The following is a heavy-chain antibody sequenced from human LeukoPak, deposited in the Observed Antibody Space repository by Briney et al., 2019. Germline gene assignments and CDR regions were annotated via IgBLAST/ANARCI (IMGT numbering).Heavy chain of an antibody. V-gene: IGHV3-23*01. J-gene: IGHJ4*02. CDR1: GFTFSSYA. D-gene: IGHD1-26*01. CDR3: AKVNFLKYSWSYYFPPRRTQTQTIDY. Sequence: GGSLRLSCAASGFTFSSYAMSWVRQAPGKGLERVSAISGSGGGTYYSDTVKGRFTIYRDDSKNTLYLQMDGLRAEDTAVYYCAKVNFLKYSWSYYFPPRRTQTQTIDYWGQGALVTVSS. CDR2: ISGSGGGT.